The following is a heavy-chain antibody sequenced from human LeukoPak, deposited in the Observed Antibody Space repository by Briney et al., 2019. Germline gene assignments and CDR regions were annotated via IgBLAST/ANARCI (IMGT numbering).Heavy chain of an antibody. Sequence: ASVKVSFKASGYTFTGYYMHWVRQAPGQGLEWMGWINPNSGGTNYAQKFQGRVTMTRDTSISTAYMELSRLRSDDTAVYYCARGSAPYGDYYYGMDVWGQGTTVTVSS. CDR1: GYTFTGYY. CDR2: INPNSGGT. V-gene: IGHV1-2*02. J-gene: IGHJ6*02. D-gene: IGHD4-17*01. CDR3: ARGSAPYGDYYYGMDV.